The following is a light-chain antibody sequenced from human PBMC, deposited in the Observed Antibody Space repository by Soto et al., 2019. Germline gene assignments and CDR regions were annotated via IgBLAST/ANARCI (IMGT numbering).Light chain of an antibody. J-gene: IGKJ4*01. CDR1: QSFGSD. V-gene: IGKV3D-15*01. Sequence: IVMTQSPATLSVSPGERATLSCRASQSFGSDLAWYEHKPGQAPRLVIHDIFTMATGVPTRISGSGSGTEFPLTITTLQSEHFAVYYCQQYNSWPLTFGGGTKVDIK. CDR2: DIF. CDR3: QQYNSWPLT.